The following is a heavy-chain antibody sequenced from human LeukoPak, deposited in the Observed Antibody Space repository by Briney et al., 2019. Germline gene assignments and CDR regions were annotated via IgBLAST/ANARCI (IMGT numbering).Heavy chain of an antibody. D-gene: IGHD3-16*01. J-gene: IGHJ4*02. CDR1: GGSISSGGYY. CDR3: AREDEGGAYFDY. Sequence: SQTLSLTCTVSGGSISSGGYYWSWIRQHPGKGLEWIGYIYYSGSTYYNPSLKSRVTISVDTSKNQFSLKLSSVTAADTAVYYCAREDEGGAYFDYWGQGTLVTVSS. V-gene: IGHV4-31*03. CDR2: IYYSGST.